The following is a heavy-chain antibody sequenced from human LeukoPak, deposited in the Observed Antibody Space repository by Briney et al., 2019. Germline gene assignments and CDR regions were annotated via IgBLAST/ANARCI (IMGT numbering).Heavy chain of an antibody. V-gene: IGHV1-18*01. CDR3: ARTGGRDYYYYYYMDV. CDR2: ISAYNGNT. J-gene: IGHJ6*03. D-gene: IGHD1-26*01. CDR1: GYTFTSYG. Sequence: GASVKVSCKASGYTFTSYGSSWVRQAPGQGLEWMGWISAYNGNTNYAQKLQGRVTMTTDTSTSTAYMELRSLRSDDTAVYYCARTGGRDYYYYYYMDVWGKGTTVTVSS.